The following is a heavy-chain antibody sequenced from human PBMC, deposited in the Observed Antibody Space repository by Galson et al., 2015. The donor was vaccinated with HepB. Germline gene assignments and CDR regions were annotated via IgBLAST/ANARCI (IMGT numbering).Heavy chain of an antibody. J-gene: IGHJ4*02. CDR2: MTSSDNTR. CDR1: GFTFSDYY. V-gene: IGHV3-11*01. CDR3: ARARGYNFWSGTPWDY. D-gene: IGHD3-3*01. Sequence: LRLSCAASGFTFSDYYMSWIRQAPGKGLEWVSYMTSSDNTRYYTDSVKGRFTISRDNAKNSLYLQMSSLRAEDTAVYYCARARGYNFWSGTPWDYWGQGTLVTVSS.